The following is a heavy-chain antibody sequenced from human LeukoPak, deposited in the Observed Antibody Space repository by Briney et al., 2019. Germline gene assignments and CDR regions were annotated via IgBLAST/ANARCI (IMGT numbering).Heavy chain of an antibody. CDR3: AIAFDAFDI. CDR2: ISYDGSNK. Sequence: GRSLRLSCAASGFTFSSYAMHWVRQAPGKGLEWVAVISYDGSNKYYADSVKGRFTISRDNSKNTLYLQMNSLRAEDTAVYYCAIAFDAFDIWGQGTMVTVSS. J-gene: IGHJ3*02. CDR1: GFTFSSYA. V-gene: IGHV3-30-3*01.